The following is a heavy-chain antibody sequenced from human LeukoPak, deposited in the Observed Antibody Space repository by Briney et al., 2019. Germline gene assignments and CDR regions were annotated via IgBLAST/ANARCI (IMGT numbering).Heavy chain of an antibody. V-gene: IGHV4-34*01. D-gene: IGHD2-8*01. CDR1: GGSFSSYY. CDR2: INHSGST. J-gene: IGHJ5*02. Sequence: SETLSLSCAVYGGSFSSYYWGWMRQPPGKGLEWIGEINHSGSTNYNPSIKSRVTISIDTSKNQFSLKLSSVTAADTAVYFCARAVVHNWFDPWGQGTLVTVSS. CDR3: ARAVVHNWFDP.